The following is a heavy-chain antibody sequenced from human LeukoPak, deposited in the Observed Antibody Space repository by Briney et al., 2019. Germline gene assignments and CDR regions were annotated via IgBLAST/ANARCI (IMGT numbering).Heavy chain of an antibody. CDR2: IYSGGST. J-gene: IGHJ4*02. V-gene: IGHV3-66*02. CDR3: ARDSSSSAIDY. CDR1: GFTVSSNY. Sequence: GGSLRLSCAASGFTVSSNYMSWVRQAPGKGLEWVSVIYSGGSTYYADPVKGRFTISRDNSKNTLYLQMNSLRAEDTAVYYCARDSSSSAIDYWGQGTLVTVSS. D-gene: IGHD6-6*01.